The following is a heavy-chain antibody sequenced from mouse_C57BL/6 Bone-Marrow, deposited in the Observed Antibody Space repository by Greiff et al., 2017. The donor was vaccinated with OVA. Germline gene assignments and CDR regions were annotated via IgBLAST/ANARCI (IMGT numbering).Heavy chain of an antibody. Sequence: EVQLQQSGPELVKPGASVKISCKASGYTFTDYYMNWVKQSHGKSLEWIGDINPNNGGTSYNQKFKGKATLTVDKSSSTAYMELRSLTSEDSAVYYCARGNWVGFAYWGQGTLVTVSA. CDR2: INPNNGGT. CDR3: ARGNWVGFAY. J-gene: IGHJ3*01. V-gene: IGHV1-26*01. D-gene: IGHD4-1*01. CDR1: GYTFTDYY.